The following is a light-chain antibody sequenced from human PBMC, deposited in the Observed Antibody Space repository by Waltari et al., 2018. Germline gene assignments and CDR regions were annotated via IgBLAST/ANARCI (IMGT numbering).Light chain of an antibody. CDR3: QHYYDWPRT. J-gene: IGKJ3*01. Sequence: EILMTQSPATLSMSPGERVTLSCRSSQSVNNRLSWYLQKPGQAPRLLIHAASTRATGIPDRVSGSGSGTEFTLTISTLQSEDFGVYYCQHYYDWPRTFGRGTRVDF. CDR1: QSVNNR. V-gene: IGKV3-15*01. CDR2: AAS.